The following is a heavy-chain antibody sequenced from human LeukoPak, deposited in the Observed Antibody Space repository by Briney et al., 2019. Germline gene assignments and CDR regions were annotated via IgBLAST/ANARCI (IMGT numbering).Heavy chain of an antibody. CDR2: IYTSGTI. Sequence: PSETLSLTCTVSGGSISSYYWSWIRQPAGTALEWIGRIYTSGTITYNPSLKSRVTMSVDTSKNQFSLKLSSVTAADTAVYYCASYFIAASSFDPWGQGTLVTVSS. D-gene: IGHD6-13*01. CDR3: ASYFIAASSFDP. V-gene: IGHV4-4*07. CDR1: GGSISSYY. J-gene: IGHJ5*02.